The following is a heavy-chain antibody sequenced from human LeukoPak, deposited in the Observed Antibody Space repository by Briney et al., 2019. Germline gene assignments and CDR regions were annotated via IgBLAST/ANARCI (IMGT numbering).Heavy chain of an antibody. D-gene: IGHD3-10*01. J-gene: IGHJ4*02. Sequence: GGSLRLSCAASGFTFSNYGMSWVRQAPGKGLQWVSGISGSGGERYYTESVKGRFTISRDNSNNTLDLQINSLRAQGTAVYYCAKDYYALLWFGEFNRKYYFDYWGQGPLVTVSS. CDR1: GFTFSNYG. V-gene: IGHV3-23*01. CDR3: AKDYYALLWFGEFNRKYYFDY. CDR2: ISGSGGER.